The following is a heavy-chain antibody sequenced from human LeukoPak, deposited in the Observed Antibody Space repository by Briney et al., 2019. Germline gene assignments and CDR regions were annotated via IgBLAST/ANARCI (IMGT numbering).Heavy chain of an antibody. V-gene: IGHV1-46*01. CDR3: ARDRVTVTYYYYYYGMDV. CDR1: GYTFTSYY. D-gene: IGHD4-17*01. Sequence: ASVKVSCKASGYTFTSYYMHWVRQAPGQGLEWMGIINPIGGSTSYAQKFQGRVTMTRDTSTSTVYMELSSLRSEETAVYYCARDRVTVTYYYYYYGMDVWGQGTTVTVSS. J-gene: IGHJ6*02. CDR2: INPIGGST.